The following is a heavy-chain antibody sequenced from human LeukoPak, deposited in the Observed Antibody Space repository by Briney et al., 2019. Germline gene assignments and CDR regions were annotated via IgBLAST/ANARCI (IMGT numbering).Heavy chain of an antibody. J-gene: IGHJ6*03. CDR1: GASISSFF. D-gene: IGHD3-9*01. V-gene: IGHV4-4*07. CDR3: ARVPRGVNYDILTGYKPWDYYYYMDV. CDR2: IYTSGST. Sequence: PSETLSLTCTVSGASISSFFWSWIRQPAGKGLEWIGRIYTSGSTNYNPSLASRVTMSVDTSKNQFSLKLSSVTAADTAVYYCARVPRGVNYDILTGYKPWDYYYYMDVWGKGTTVTVSS.